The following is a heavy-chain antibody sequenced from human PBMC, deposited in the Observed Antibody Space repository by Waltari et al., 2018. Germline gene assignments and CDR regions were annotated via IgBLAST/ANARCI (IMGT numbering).Heavy chain of an antibody. J-gene: IGHJ4*02. Sequence: EVRLVESGGGLVKPGGSLRLSCAAAGFTFSSAGVYWVRQAPGKGLEWVSSISSLSKYTYYADSVKGRFTISRDNAKNSLYLQMNSLRAEDTAVYFCARDGISSTQSGYFDYWGQGVLVTVSS. CDR1: GFTFSSAG. D-gene: IGHD6-13*01. V-gene: IGHV3-21*01. CDR2: ISSLSKYT. CDR3: ARDGISSTQSGYFDY.